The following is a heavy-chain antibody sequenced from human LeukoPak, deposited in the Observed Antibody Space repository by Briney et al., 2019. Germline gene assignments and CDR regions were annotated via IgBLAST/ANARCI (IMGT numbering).Heavy chain of an antibody. CDR1: GGSISSSSYY. CDR3: ATIQRDHAFDI. V-gene: IGHV4-39*07. Sequence: KPSETLSLTCTVSGGSISSSSYYWGWIRQPPGKGLEWIGEINQSGGTNYNPSLRSRVSISVDTSKNQFSLKLSSMTAADTAVYFCATIQRDHAFDIWGQGTMVTVSS. D-gene: IGHD6-25*01. CDR2: INQSGGT. J-gene: IGHJ3*02.